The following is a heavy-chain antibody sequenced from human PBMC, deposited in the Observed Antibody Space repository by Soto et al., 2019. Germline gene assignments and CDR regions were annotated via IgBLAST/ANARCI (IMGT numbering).Heavy chain of an antibody. D-gene: IGHD5-18*01. Sequence: PSQTLSLTCTVSGGSISSGGYSWSWIRQHPGKGLEWIGYIYYSGSTYYNPSLKSRVTISVDTSKNQISLKLSSVTAADTAVYYCARVLSGAAYSWRRVGYYGMDVWGQGTTVTVSS. CDR1: GGSISSGGYS. J-gene: IGHJ6*02. CDR2: IYYSGST. CDR3: ARVLSGAAYSWRRVGYYGMDV. V-gene: IGHV4-31*03.